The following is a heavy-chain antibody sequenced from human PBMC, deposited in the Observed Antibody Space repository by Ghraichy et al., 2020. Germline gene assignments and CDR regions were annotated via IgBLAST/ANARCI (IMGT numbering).Heavy chain of an antibody. CDR3: ARAPHGSWQRGYFDY. CDR1: GVSISTSY. J-gene: IGHJ4*01. D-gene: IGHD2-15*01. Sequence: SETLSLTCNVSGVSISTSYWSWIRQPPSKGLEWIGNIFYSGSTKYNPSLQSRVTISVDTSKNQFSLKLDSVTAADTAVYFCARAPHGSWQRGYFDYWGHGTLVTVSS. V-gene: IGHV4-59*01. CDR2: IFYSGST.